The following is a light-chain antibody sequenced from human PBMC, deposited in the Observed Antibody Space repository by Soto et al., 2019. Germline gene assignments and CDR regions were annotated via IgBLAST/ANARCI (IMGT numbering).Light chain of an antibody. CDR3: GTWDTSLSVWV. V-gene: IGLV1-51*01. CDR2: DDN. Sequence: QSVLTQPPSVSAAPGQKVTISCSGTSSNIGSHYVSWYHQLPGTAPKLLIYDDNKRPSGISDRFSGSKSGTSATLGITGLQTGDEADYYCGTWDTSLSVWVFGGGTKVTVL. J-gene: IGLJ3*02. CDR1: SSNIGSHY.